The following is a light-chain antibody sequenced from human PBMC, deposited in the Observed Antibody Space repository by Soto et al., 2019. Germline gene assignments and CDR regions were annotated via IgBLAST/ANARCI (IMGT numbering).Light chain of an antibody. CDR1: SGSIASNY. J-gene: IGLJ3*02. V-gene: IGLV6-57*02. CDR3: QSYDSSNFWV. CDR2: EDN. Sequence: NFMLTQPHSVSESPGKTVTISCTGSSGSIASNYVQWYQQRPGSAPTTVIYEDNQRPSGVPDRFSGSIDSSSNSASLTISGLETEDEADYYCQSYDSSNFWVFGGGTKLTVL.